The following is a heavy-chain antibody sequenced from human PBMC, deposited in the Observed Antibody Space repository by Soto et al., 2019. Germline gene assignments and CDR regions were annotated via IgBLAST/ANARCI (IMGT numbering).Heavy chain of an antibody. D-gene: IGHD3-3*01. CDR2: IYYSGST. CDR1: GGSISSYY. CDR3: ARMSQDFWSGSNWFDP. V-gene: IGHV4-59*01. Sequence: SETLSLTCTVSGGSISSYYWSWIRQPPGKGLEWIGYIYYSGSTNYNPSLKSRVTISVDTSKNQFSLKLSSVTAADTAVYYCARMSQDFWSGSNWFDPWGKGTLVTVSS. J-gene: IGHJ5*02.